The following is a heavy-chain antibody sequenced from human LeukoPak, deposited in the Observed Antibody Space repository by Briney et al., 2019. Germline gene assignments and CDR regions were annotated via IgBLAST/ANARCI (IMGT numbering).Heavy chain of an antibody. Sequence: SETLSLTCTVSGGSISSYYWSWIRQPAGKGLEWIGRIYTSGSTNYNPSLKSRVTMSVDTSKNQFSLKLSSVIAADTAVYYCARDTAVTVRSWFDPWGQGTLVTVSS. D-gene: IGHD4-17*01. CDR3: ARDTAVTVRSWFDP. V-gene: IGHV4-4*07. CDR1: GGSISSYY. CDR2: IYTSGST. J-gene: IGHJ5*02.